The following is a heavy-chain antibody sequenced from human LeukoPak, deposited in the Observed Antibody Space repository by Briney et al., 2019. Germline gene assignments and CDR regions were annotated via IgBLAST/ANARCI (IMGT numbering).Heavy chain of an antibody. CDR1: GFTFSGYT. J-gene: IGHJ6*04. Sequence: GGSLRLSCEASGFTFSGYTMNWVRQAPGKRPEWISYISSSSSSIDYADSVKGRFTISRDNAKNSLYLQMNSLRAEDTAVYYCAELGITMIGGVWGKGTTVTISS. D-gene: IGHD3-10*02. V-gene: IGHV3-48*01. CDR2: ISSSSSSI. CDR3: AELGITMIGGV.